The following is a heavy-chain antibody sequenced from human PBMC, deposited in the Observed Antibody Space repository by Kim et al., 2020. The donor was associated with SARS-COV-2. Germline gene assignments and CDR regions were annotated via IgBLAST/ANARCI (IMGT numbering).Heavy chain of an antibody. CDR3: ARGRSSGYYRQPFDY. CDR1: GGSFSGYY. J-gene: IGHJ4*02. CDR2: INHSGST. D-gene: IGHD3-22*01. V-gene: IGHV4-34*01. Sequence: SETLSLTCAVYGGSFSGYYWSWIRQPPGKGLEWIGEINHSGSTNYNPSLKSRVTISVDTSKNQFSLKLSSVTAEDTAVYYCARGRSSGYYRQPFDYWGQGTLVTVSS.